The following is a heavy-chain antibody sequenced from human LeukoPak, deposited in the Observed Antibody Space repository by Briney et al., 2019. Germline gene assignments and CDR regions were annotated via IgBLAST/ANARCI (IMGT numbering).Heavy chain of an antibody. J-gene: IGHJ4*02. V-gene: IGHV4-4*07. Sequence: SETLSLTCTVSGGSISSYHWSWIRQPAGKGLEWIGRIYTSGSTNYNPSLKSRVTMSVDTSKNQFSLKLSSVTAADTAVYYCARETMVRGVYDYWGQGTLVTVSS. CDR1: GGSISSYH. D-gene: IGHD3-10*01. CDR2: IYTSGST. CDR3: ARETMVRGVYDY.